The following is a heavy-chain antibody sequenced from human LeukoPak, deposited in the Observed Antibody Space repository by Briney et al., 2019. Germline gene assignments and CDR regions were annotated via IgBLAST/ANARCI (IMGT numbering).Heavy chain of an antibody. J-gene: IGHJ5*02. V-gene: IGHV4-34*01. CDR1: GGSFSGYY. D-gene: IGHD6-13*01. CDR3: ARGSGGSSWYKVSRFDP. Sequence: SETLSLTCAVYGGSFSGYYWGWIRQPPGKGLEWIGSIYHSGSTNYNPSLKSRVTISVDTSKNQFSLKLSSVTAADTAVYYCARGSGGSSWYKVSRFDPWGRGTLVTVSS. CDR2: IYHSGST.